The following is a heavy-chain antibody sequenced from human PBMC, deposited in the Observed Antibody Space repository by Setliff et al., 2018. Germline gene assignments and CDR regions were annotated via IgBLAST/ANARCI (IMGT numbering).Heavy chain of an antibody. CDR2: ISRGGGT. Sequence: SETLSLTCTVYGGSFSAYYWSWIRQPPGKGLEWIGEISRGGGTNYNPSLKSRVTISIDTSKNLFSLKLTSVTAADTAVYYCATGDVYDSSAFFSDWFDPWGQGTLVTGSS. D-gene: IGHD3-22*01. V-gene: IGHV4-34*01. J-gene: IGHJ5*02. CDR1: GGSFSAYY. CDR3: ATGDVYDSSAFFSDWFDP.